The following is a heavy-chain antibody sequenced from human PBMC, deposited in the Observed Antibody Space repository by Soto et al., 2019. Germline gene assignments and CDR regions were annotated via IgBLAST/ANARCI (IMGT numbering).Heavy chain of an antibody. CDR3: ARGYYDILTGYYMDWFDP. CDR1: GYTFTSYD. CDR2: MNPNSGNT. V-gene: IGHV1-8*01. Sequence: ASVKVSCKASGYTFTSYDINWVRQATGQGLEWMGWMNPNSGNTGYAQKFQGRVTMTRNTSISTAYMELSSLRSEDTAVYYCARGYYDILTGYYMDWFDPWGQGTLVTVSS. D-gene: IGHD3-9*01. J-gene: IGHJ5*02.